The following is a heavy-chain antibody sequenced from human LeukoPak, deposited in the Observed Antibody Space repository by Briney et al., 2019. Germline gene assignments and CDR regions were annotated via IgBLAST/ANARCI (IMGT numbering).Heavy chain of an antibody. J-gene: IGHJ3*02. CDR1: GFTVSSNY. Sequence: PGGSLRLSCAASGFTVSSNYMSWVRQAPGKGLEWVSVIYSGSSTYYADSVKGRFNISRDNSKNTLYLQMNSLRAEDTAVYYCARERGSGHYAFDIWDQGTMVTVSS. CDR2: IYSGSST. D-gene: IGHD3-10*01. CDR3: ARERGSGHYAFDI. V-gene: IGHV3-66*01.